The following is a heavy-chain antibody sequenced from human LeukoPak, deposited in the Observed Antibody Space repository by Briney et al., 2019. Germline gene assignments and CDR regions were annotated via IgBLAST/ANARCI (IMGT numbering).Heavy chain of an antibody. CDR1: GFTFSTYA. D-gene: IGHD2-15*01. CDR3: ASGSGGPIHYYGMDV. CDR2: ISTISRYI. Sequence: PRGSLRLSCAPSGFTFSTYAMSWVRPAPGKGRGWVSSISTISRYIYYADSVNGRFTISRDNAKNSLYLQMNSLRAEDTAVYYCASGSGGPIHYYGMDVWGQGTTVTVS. V-gene: IGHV3-21*01. J-gene: IGHJ6*02.